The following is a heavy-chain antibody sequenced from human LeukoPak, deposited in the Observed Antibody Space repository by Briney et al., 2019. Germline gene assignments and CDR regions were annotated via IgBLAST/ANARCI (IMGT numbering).Heavy chain of an antibody. Sequence: GGSLRLSCAASGFTFSSYWMSWVRQAPGKGLEWVANIKQDETEKYYVDSVKGRFTISRDNAKNSLYLQMNSLRVGDTAVYYCARERQQLERGSYYRGMDVWGQGTTVTVSS. CDR2: IKQDETEK. D-gene: IGHD6-13*01. V-gene: IGHV3-7*05. CDR3: ARERQQLERGSYYRGMDV. CDR1: GFTFSSYW. J-gene: IGHJ6*02.